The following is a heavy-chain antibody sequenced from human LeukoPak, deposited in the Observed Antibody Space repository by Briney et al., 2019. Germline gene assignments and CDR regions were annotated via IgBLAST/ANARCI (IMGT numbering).Heavy chain of an antibody. CDR3: ARDWGYGDFYFDY. D-gene: IGHD4-17*01. J-gene: IGHJ4*02. V-gene: IGHV1-2*02. CDR2: INPNSGGT. CDR1: GYTFTGYY. Sequence: ASVKVSCKASGYTFTGYYMHWVRQAPGQGLEWMGWINPNSGGTNYAQKFQGRVTMTRDTSISTAYMELSRLRSDDTAVYYCARDWGYGDFYFDYWGQGTLVTVSS.